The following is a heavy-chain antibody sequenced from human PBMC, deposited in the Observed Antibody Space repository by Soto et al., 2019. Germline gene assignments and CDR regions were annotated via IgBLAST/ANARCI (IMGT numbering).Heavy chain of an antibody. Sequence: GGSLRLSCAASGFTFSSYSMNWVRQAPGKGLEWVSSISSSSSYIYYADSVKGRFTISRDNAKNSLYLQMNSLRAEDTAVYYCARTILPEYSSSPAYYFDYWGQGTLVTVSS. J-gene: IGHJ4*02. CDR2: ISSSSSYI. D-gene: IGHD6-6*01. CDR1: GFTFSSYS. CDR3: ARTILPEYSSSPAYYFDY. V-gene: IGHV3-21*01.